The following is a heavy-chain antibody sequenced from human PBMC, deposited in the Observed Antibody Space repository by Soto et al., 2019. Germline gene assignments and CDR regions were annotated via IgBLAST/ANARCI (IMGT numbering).Heavy chain of an antibody. V-gene: IGHV3-23*01. CDR1: GFTFSSYA. CDR2: ISGSGGST. J-gene: IGHJ6*02. D-gene: IGHD5-12*01. CDR3: AKNSRGYSGYDYFGMDV. Sequence: PGGSLRLSCAASGFTFSSYAMSWVRQAPGKGLEWVSAISGSGGSTYYADSVKGRFTISRDNSKNTLYLQMNSLRAEDTAVYYCAKNSRGYSGYDYFGMDVWGQGTTVTVSS.